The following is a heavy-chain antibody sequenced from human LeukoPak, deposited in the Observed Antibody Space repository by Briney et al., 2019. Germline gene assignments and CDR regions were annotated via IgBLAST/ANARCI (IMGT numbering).Heavy chain of an antibody. CDR1: GGSISSSNYY. CDR2: IYYSGST. J-gene: IGHJ3*02. D-gene: IGHD3-22*01. V-gene: IGHV4-39*07. Sequence: PSETLSLTCTVSGGSISSSNYYWGWIRQPPGKGLEWIGSIYYSGSTYYNPSLKSRVTISVDTSKNQFSLKLSSVIAADTAVYYCARANYYDSSGYSRGAFDIWGQGTMVTVSS. CDR3: ARANYYDSSGYSRGAFDI.